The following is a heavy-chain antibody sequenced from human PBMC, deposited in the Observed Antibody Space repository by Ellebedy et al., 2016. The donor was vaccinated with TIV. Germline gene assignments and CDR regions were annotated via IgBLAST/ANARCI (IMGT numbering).Heavy chain of an antibody. D-gene: IGHD2-21*01. CDR3: VRGAYSYGLDV. V-gene: IGHV4-4*07. CDR2: IYTSGSS. CDR1: GVSISSYS. J-gene: IGHJ6*02. Sequence: SETLSLTXSVTGVSISSYSWSWIRQPAGKGLEWIGRIYTSGSSNYNPSLKGRLIMSTDTSKNQFSLRLSSVTAADTGVYYCVRGAYSYGLDVWGQGTTVTVSS.